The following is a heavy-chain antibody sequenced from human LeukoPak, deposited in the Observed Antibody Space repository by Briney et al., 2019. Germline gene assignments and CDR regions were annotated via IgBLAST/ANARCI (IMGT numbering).Heavy chain of an antibody. CDR1: GFTVSSNY. J-gene: IGHJ4*02. CDR2: IYSGGST. Sequence: GGSLRLSCAASGFTVSSNYMSWVRQAPGKGLEWVSVIYSGGSTYYADSVKGRFTISRDNAKNSLYLQMNSLRAEDTAVYYCARDRYCSSTSCYQYYFDYWGQGTLVTVSS. CDR3: ARDRYCSSTSCYQYYFDY. V-gene: IGHV3-53*01. D-gene: IGHD2-2*01.